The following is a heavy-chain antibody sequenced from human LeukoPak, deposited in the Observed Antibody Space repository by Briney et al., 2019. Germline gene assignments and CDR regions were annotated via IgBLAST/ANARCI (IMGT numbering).Heavy chain of an antibody. CDR1: NASFGPYY. CDR3: ARRGESRFNFDY. V-gene: IGHV4-34*01. D-gene: IGHD3-3*01. J-gene: IGHJ4*02. CDR2: VNYRGDG. Sequence: SETLSLTCDVYNASFGPYYWSWLRQSPGKGLEYIGEVNYRGDGNYNPSLNSRASISIDTSKKQFSLRLTSVTAADTAVYYCARRGESRFNFDYWGQGTLVTVSS.